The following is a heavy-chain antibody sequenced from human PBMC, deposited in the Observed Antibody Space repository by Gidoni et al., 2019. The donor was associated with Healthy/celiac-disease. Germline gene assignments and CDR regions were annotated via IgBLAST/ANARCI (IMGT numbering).Heavy chain of an antibody. CDR1: GYTLTALS. Sequence: QVQLVQSGAEVKKPGASVKVSCTVSGYTLTALSLHWVRQAPGKGLEWMGGFDPEDGETIYAQKFQGRVTMTEDTSTDPAYMELSSLRSEDTAVYYCARGEPESMVRGVSAGMDVWGQGTTVTVSS. J-gene: IGHJ6*02. V-gene: IGHV1-24*01. CDR2: FDPEDGET. CDR3: ARGEPESMVRGVSAGMDV. D-gene: IGHD3-10*01.